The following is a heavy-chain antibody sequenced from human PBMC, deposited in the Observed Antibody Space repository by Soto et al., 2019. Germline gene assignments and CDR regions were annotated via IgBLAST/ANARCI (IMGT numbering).Heavy chain of an antibody. D-gene: IGHD6-19*01. CDR1: GFSLSTTRVG. CDR3: AHTLVAGLGYYFDY. J-gene: IGHJ4*02. V-gene: IGHV2-5*02. CDR2: IYWDDDK. Sequence: QITLKESGPTLVKPTQTLTLTCTFSGFSLSTTRVGVGWIRQPPGKALEWLALIYWDDDKRYSPFLKSRLTITKDTSKNQVVLTMTNMDPMDTATSFCAHTLVAGLGYYFDYWGQGTLVTVSS.